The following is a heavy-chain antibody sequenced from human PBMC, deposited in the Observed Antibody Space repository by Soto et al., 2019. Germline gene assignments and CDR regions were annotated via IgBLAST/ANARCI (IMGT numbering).Heavy chain of an antibody. CDR1: GASISSYY. D-gene: IGHD3-9*01. CDR3: ARVPFVGYFDWLDP. Sequence: SETLSLTCSVSGASISSYYWTWIRQPPGGGLEWIGYMHHTQGTNDNPSLRGRVHMSIDTSMNQLSLRLTSVTAADTAVYYCARVPFVGYFDWLDPWGHGTLVTVSS. CDR2: MHHTQGT. J-gene: IGHJ5*02. V-gene: IGHV4-59*01.